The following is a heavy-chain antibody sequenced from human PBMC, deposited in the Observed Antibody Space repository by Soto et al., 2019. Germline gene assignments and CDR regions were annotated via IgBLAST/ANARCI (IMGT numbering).Heavy chain of an antibody. V-gene: IGHV1-69*01. Sequence: QVPLVQSGAAVKKPGSSVKVSCKASGGTFSSYAISWVRQAPVQGLEWMGGIIPIFGTANYAQKFPGRVTLTADDYTSPADMELSSLTSEDTAVYYWARGNPEGESDDSSGYMEFCGQVNLVTVSS. CDR1: GGTFSSYA. CDR3: ARGNPEGESDDSSGYMEF. J-gene: IGHJ4*02. D-gene: IGHD3-22*01. CDR2: IIPIFGTA.